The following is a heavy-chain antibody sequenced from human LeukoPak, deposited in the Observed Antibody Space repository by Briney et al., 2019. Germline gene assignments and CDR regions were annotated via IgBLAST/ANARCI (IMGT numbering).Heavy chain of an antibody. CDR3: ARAAGGWDKYYYYYIDV. CDR1: GGSSSSGSYY. Sequence: SETLPLTCTVSGGSSSSGSYYWGWIRQPPGKGLEWIGSLYYSGSTYYNPSLKSRVTMALDTSKNQFSLKLSSVTAADTAVYYCARAAGGWDKYYYYYIDVWGKGTTVTVSS. CDR2: LYYSGST. V-gene: IGHV4-39*07. J-gene: IGHJ6*03. D-gene: IGHD1-26*01.